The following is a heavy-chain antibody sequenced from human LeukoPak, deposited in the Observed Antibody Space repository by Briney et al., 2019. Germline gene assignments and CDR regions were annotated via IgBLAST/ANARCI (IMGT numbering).Heavy chain of an antibody. Sequence: GGSLRLSCAASGFTFSNAWMSWVRQAPGKGLEWVGRVKSKSDGGTTDYAAPVKGRFTLSRDDSKNTLCLQMNSLKTEDTAVYYCTTDEMSNYYYSAMDVWGQGTTVTVSS. J-gene: IGHJ6*02. V-gene: IGHV3-15*01. CDR3: TTDEMSNYYYSAMDV. D-gene: IGHD3-10*01. CDR2: VKSKSDGGTT. CDR1: GFTFSNAW.